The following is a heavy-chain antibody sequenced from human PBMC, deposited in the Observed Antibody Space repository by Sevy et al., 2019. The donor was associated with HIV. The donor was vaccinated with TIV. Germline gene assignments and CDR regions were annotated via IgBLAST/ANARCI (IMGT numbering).Heavy chain of an antibody. V-gene: IGHV3-30-3*01. CDR3: ARDGGYSVNFLPSGY. D-gene: IGHD3-10*02. CDR2: ISYDVSSK. CDR1: GFTFSSHA. J-gene: IGHJ4*02. Sequence: GGCLRLSCAASGFTFSSHAMHWVRQAPGKGLEWMAAISYDVSSKYYADSVKGRFTISRDDSKNTLYLQMSSLRAGDTAVYYCARDGGYSVNFLPSGYWGQGTLVTVSS.